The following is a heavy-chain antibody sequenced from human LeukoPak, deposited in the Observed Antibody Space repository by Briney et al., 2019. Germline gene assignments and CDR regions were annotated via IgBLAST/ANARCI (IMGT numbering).Heavy chain of an antibody. Sequence: GGSLRLSCAAYGFTFSSYAMSWVRQAPGKGLEWVSAISGSGGSTYYADSVKGRFTISRDNSKNTLYLQMNRLRAEDTAVYYCAKDQVVVVAVDAFDIWGQGKMVTVSS. J-gene: IGHJ3*02. CDR1: GFTFSSYA. CDR3: AKDQVVVVAVDAFDI. CDR2: ISGSGGST. D-gene: IGHD2-15*01. V-gene: IGHV3-23*01.